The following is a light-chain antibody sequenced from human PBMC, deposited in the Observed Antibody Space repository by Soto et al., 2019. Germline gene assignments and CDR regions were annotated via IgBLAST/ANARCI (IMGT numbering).Light chain of an antibody. CDR1: SGYSNYQ. V-gene: IGLV9-49*01. Sequence: QSVLTQPPSASASLGASVTLTCTLSSGYSNYQVDWYQQRPGKGPRFVMRVGTGGIVGSKGDGIPDRFSVLGSGLNRYLTIENIQEEDESDYLCGADHGSGSNFVYVFGTGTKVTVL. CDR3: GADHGSGSNFVYV. CDR2: VGTGGIVG. J-gene: IGLJ1*01.